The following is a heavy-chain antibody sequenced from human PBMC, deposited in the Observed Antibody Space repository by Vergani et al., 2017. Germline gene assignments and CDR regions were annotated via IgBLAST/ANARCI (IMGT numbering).Heavy chain of an antibody. Sequence: EVQLVESGGGLVQPGGSLRLSCAASGFTVSSNYMSWVRQAPGKGLEWVSVIYSGGSTYYADSVKGRFTISRDTSKNTLYLQMNSLRAEDTAVYYCARDSLSYGDYEDYYYYMDVWGKGTTVTVSS. CDR2: IYSGGST. D-gene: IGHD4-17*01. V-gene: IGHV3-66*01. CDR3: ARDSLSYGDYEDYYYYMDV. CDR1: GFTVSSNY. J-gene: IGHJ6*03.